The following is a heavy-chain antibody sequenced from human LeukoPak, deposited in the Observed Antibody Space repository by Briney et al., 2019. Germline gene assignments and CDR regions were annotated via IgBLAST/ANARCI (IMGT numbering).Heavy chain of an antibody. V-gene: IGHV3-21*01. D-gene: IGHD6-13*01. J-gene: IGHJ5*02. Sequence: GGSLRLSCAASGFTFSSYSMNWVRQAPGKGLEWVSSISSSSSYIYYADSVKGRFTISRDNAKNSLYLQVNSLRAEDTAVYYCARARQQLVPNWFDPWGQGTLVTVSS. CDR3: ARARQQLVPNWFDP. CDR2: ISSSSSYI. CDR1: GFTFSSYS.